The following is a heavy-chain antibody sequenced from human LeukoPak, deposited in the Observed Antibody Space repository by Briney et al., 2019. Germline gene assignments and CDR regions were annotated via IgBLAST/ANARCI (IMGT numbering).Heavy chain of an antibody. D-gene: IGHD6-19*01. V-gene: IGHV3-21*06. CDR3: ARVRPSPEPNIAVAGLDY. CDR1: GFTFSTYS. Sequence: PGRSLRLSCAASGFTFSTYSMNWVRQAPGKGLEWVSWITSSSTYIYYADSMKGRFTISRDNARNLLYLQMNSLRAEDTAVYYCARVRPSPEPNIAVAGLDYWGQGTLVTVSS. J-gene: IGHJ4*02. CDR2: ITSSSTYI.